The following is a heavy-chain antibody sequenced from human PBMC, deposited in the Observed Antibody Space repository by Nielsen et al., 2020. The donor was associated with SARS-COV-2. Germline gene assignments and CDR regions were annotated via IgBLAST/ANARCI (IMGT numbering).Heavy chain of an antibody. CDR1: GFTFDDYA. Sequence: GGSLRLSCAASGFTFDDYAMHWVRQAPGKGLEWVSGISWSSGSIAYADSVKGRFTISRDNAKNSLHLQMNSLRAEDTAFYYCARGRRVGTTLFEYWGQGTLVTVSS. CDR2: ISWSSGSI. D-gene: IGHD1-14*01. CDR3: ARGRRVGTTLFEY. V-gene: IGHV3-9*01. J-gene: IGHJ4*02.